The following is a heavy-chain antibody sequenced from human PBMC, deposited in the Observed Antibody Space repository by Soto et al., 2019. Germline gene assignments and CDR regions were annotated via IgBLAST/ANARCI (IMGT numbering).Heavy chain of an antibody. J-gene: IGHJ4*02. V-gene: IGHV5-10-1*01. CDR2: IDPSDSQT. CDR3: ARQIYDSDTGPNFQYYFDS. Sequence: GESLKISCKGSGYSFAGYWITWVREKPGKGLEWMGRIDPSDSQTYYSPSFRGHVTISAAKSITTVFLQWSSLRASDTAMYYCARQIYDSDTGPNFQYYFDSWGQGTPVTVSS. D-gene: IGHD3-22*01. CDR1: GYSFAGYW.